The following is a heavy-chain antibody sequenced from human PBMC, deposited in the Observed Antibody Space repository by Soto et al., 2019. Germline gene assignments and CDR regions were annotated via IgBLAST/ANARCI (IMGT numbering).Heavy chain of an antibody. D-gene: IGHD6-19*01. CDR2: IYYSGST. J-gene: IGHJ6*02. CDR1: VGSISRSSYY. V-gene: IGHV4-39*01. CDR3: ATPPIIAVANWATRADYYYGMDV. Sequence: KPSETLSPTCTVSVGSISRSSYYWVWIRHPPGKGLEWIGSIYYSGSTYYNPTLKSRVTISVDTSKNQFSLKLSSVTAADTTVYYCATPPIIAVANWATRADYYYGMDVWGQGTTVTVSS.